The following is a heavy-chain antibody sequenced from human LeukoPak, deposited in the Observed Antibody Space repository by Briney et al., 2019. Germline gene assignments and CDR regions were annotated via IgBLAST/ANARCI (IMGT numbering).Heavy chain of an antibody. CDR3: ARDPQTYYDFWSGYSEFGYFDY. V-gene: IGHV1-2*02. CDR2: INPNSGGT. D-gene: IGHD3-3*01. Sequence: ASVKVSCKASGYTLIGYYMHWVRQAPGQGLEWMGWINPNSGGTNYAQKFQGRVTMTRDTSIGTAYMELSRLRSDDTAVYYCARDPQTYYDFWSGYSEFGYFDYWGQGTLVTVSS. CDR1: GYTLIGYY. J-gene: IGHJ4*02.